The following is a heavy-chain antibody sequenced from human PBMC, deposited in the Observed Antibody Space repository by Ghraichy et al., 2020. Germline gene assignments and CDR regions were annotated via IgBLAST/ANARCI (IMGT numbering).Heavy chain of an antibody. Sequence: GGSLRLSCAASGFTFSSYDMHWVRQATGKGLEWVSAIGPAGDTYYPDSVKGRFTISRENARNSLSLQMNSLRVEDTAVYYCARVLTGYYYFGLDLWGQGTTVTVSS. D-gene: IGHD3-9*01. CDR3: ARVLTGYYYFGLDL. CDR2: IGPAGDT. CDR1: GFTFSSYD. V-gene: IGHV3-13*01. J-gene: IGHJ6*02.